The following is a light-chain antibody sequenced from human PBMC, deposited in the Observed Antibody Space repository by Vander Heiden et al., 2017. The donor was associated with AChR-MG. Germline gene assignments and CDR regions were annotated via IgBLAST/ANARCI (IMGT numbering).Light chain of an antibody. J-gene: IGLJ2*01. V-gene: IGLV1-40*01. CDR3: QSYDSSLNVV. CDR2: NNF. CDR1: SSNLGAGYD. Sequence: QSVLTQPPSVSGAPGQRVTISCTGRSSNLGAGYDVHWFQQLPKTAPKLVIANNFDRPSGVPDRFSGSKSGTSDSLTITGLQAEDEADYYCQSYDSSLNVVCGGGTKV.